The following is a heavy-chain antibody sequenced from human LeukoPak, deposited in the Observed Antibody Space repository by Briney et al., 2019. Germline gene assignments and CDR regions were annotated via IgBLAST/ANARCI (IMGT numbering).Heavy chain of an antibody. D-gene: IGHD6-19*01. CDR1: GFTFDNYG. Sequence: GGSLRLSCAASGFTFDNYGMSWVRQAPGKGLEWVSGINWKGGTTGYADSVKGRSTISRDNAKKSLYLQMNSLRAEDTALYYCARDLVVAGTGFGYWGQGTLVTVSS. J-gene: IGHJ4*02. V-gene: IGHV3-20*04. CDR3: ARDLVVAGTGFGY. CDR2: INWKGGTT.